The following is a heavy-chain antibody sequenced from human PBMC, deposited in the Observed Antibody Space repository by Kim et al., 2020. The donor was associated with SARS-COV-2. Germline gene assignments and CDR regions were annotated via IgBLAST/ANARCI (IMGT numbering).Heavy chain of an antibody. V-gene: IGHV5-10-1*01. Sequence: SYPYYSPSFQGHVTISADKSINTAYLQWSSLGASDTAMYYCARTLVNPDYWGQGTLVTVSS. CDR2: SYP. J-gene: IGHJ4*02. CDR3: ARTLVNPDY.